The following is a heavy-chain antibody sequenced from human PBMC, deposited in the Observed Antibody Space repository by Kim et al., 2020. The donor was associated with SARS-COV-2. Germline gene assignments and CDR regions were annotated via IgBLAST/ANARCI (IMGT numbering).Heavy chain of an antibody. CDR3: ARHVIPNIVSHNWFDP. CDR1: GGPFTTYG. D-gene: IGHD2-15*01. J-gene: IGHJ5*02. Sequence: SVKVSCKASGGPFTTYGISWVRQAPGQGLEWMGGILPFFATPNYAQKFQGRVTITADKVTTTVYMELSGLKSEDTAIYFCARHVIPNIVSHNWFDPWGQGTLVTVSS. CDR2: ILPFFATP. V-gene: IGHV1-69*06.